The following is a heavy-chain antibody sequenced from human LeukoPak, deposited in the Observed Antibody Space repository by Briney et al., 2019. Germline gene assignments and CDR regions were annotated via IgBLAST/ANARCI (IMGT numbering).Heavy chain of an antibody. CDR2: IHSTRSP. Sequence: PGTLSLTCTVSGGSISGHYWTWIRQPPGKGVETIGQIHSTRSPPYNPPLQSRVTISVATSKNQLSLKVTSVTGADTAVYYCARFGLDYDMDVWGQGTTVTVSS. CDR1: GGSISGHY. V-gene: IGHV4-59*11. D-gene: IGHD3-16*01. CDR3: ARFGLDYDMDV. J-gene: IGHJ6*02.